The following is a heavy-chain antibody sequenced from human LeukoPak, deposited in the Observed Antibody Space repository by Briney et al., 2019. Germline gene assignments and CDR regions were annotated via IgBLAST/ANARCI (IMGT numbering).Heavy chain of an antibody. V-gene: IGHV3-48*03. CDR1: GFTISSHE. CDR3: AKDQELLWFGELSSVLDY. CDR2: ISSSGSTI. Sequence: PGGSLRLSCAASGFTISSHEMNWVRQAPGKGLEWVSYISSSGSTIYYVDSVKGRFTISRDNSKNTLYLQMNSLRAEDTAVYYCAKDQELLWFGELSSVLDYWGQGTLVTVSS. J-gene: IGHJ4*02. D-gene: IGHD3-10*01.